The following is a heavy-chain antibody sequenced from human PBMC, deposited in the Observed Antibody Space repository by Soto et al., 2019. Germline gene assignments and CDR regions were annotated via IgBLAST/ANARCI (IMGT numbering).Heavy chain of an antibody. V-gene: IGHV4-4*02. CDR1: GGSMSSSNW. J-gene: IGHJ4*02. Sequence: PSETLSLTCTVSGGSMSSSNWWNWVRHTPGKGLEWIGEAHQSGRTNYNPSLKSRVTISVDKSKNRFSLNLSSVTAADTAVYYCARSEATVLDSWGQGTLVTVSS. CDR2: AHQSGRT. D-gene: IGHD4-17*01. CDR3: ARSEATVLDS.